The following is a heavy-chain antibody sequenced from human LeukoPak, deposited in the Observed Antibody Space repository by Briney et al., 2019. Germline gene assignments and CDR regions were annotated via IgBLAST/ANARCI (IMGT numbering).Heavy chain of an antibody. V-gene: IGHV3-11*04. D-gene: IGHD2-2*01. Sequence: GGSLRLSCAASGFTFSDYYMSWIRQAPGKGLEWVSYISSSGSTIYYADSVKGRFTISRDNAKNSLYLQVNSLRAEDTAVYYCARDPGTSSNWYNYYYYMDVWGKGTTVTVSS. J-gene: IGHJ6*03. CDR1: GFTFSDYY. CDR2: ISSSGSTI. CDR3: ARDPGTSSNWYNYYYYMDV.